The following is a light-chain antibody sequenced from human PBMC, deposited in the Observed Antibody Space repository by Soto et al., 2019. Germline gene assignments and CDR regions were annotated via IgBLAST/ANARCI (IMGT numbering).Light chain of an antibody. CDR2: EVT. J-gene: IGLJ1*01. V-gene: IGLV2-8*01. CDR1: NSDVGGYNS. Sequence: QSALTQPPSASGSPGQSVTISCTGTNSDVGGYNSVSWYQQHPGKAPKLIIYEVTKRPSGVPDRFSGSKSGKTASLTVSGLQAEDEADYYCSSYAGSNNRYVFGTGTKLTVL. CDR3: SSYAGSNNRYV.